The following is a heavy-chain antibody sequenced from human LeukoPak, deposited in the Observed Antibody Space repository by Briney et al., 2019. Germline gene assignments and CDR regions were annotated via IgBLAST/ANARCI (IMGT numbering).Heavy chain of an antibody. V-gene: IGHV3-23*01. CDR3: AKGSSGWYDY. J-gene: IGHJ4*02. CDR2: VSGGGGST. CDR1: GFTFSTYA. Sequence: PGGSLRLSCAASGFTFSTYAMSWVRQAPGKGLEWVSAVSGGGGSTYYADSVKGRFTISRDNSKNTLYQQMNSLRAEDTAVYYCAKGSSGWYDYWGQGTLVTVSS. D-gene: IGHD6-19*01.